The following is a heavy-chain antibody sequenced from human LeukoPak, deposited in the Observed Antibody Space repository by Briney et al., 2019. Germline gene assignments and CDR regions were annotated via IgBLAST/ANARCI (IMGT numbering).Heavy chain of an antibody. CDR1: GFTFSSYA. CDR3: AKLARGGSFQFDY. J-gene: IGHJ4*02. Sequence: GGSLRLSCAASGFTFSSYAMSWVRQAPGKGLEWVSAISGSGGSTYYADSVKGRFTISRDNSKNTLYLKMNSMRAEDTAVYYCAKLARGGSFQFDYWGQGTLVTVSS. V-gene: IGHV3-23*01. CDR2: ISGSGGST. D-gene: IGHD2-15*01.